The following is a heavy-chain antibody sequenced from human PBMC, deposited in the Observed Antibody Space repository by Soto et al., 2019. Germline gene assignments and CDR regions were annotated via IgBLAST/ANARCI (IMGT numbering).Heavy chain of an antibody. CDR2: IYYSGST. CDR1: GGSISSGDYY. Sequence: QVQLQESGPGLVKPSQTLSLTCTVSGGSISSGDYYWSWIRQHPGKGLEWIGYIYYSGSTYYNQSLKSRVRISVDTSKNPCSVKLSSVTAADTAVYYCARWWSGSRQGFDPWGQGTLVTVSS. J-gene: IGHJ5*02. D-gene: IGHD3-3*01. CDR3: ARWWSGSRQGFDP. V-gene: IGHV4-31*03.